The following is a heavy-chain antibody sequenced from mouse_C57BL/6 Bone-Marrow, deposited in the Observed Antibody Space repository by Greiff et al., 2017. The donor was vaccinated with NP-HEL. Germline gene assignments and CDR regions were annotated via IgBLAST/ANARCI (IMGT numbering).Heavy chain of an antibody. Sequence: EVQVVESGPGLVKPSQSLSLTCSVTGYSITSGYYWNWIRQFPGNKLEWMGYISYDGSNNYNPSLKNRISITRDTSKNQFFLKLNSVTTEDTATYYCARDLLWLRRGFAYWGQGTLVTVSA. CDR1: GYSITSGYY. CDR3: ARDLLWLRRGFAY. CDR2: ISYDGSN. J-gene: IGHJ3*01. D-gene: IGHD2-2*01. V-gene: IGHV3-6*01.